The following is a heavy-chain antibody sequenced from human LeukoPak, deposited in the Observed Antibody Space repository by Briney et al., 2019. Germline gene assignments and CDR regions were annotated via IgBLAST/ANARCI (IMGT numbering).Heavy chain of an antibody. CDR2: IYSGGST. CDR3: ARVVSSGPRNYYYYMDV. J-gene: IGHJ6*03. Sequence: GGSLRLSCAASGFTVSSNYMSWVRQAPGKGLEWVSVIYSGGSTYYADSVKGRFTISRDNSKNTLYLQMNSLRAEDMAVYYCARVVSSGPRNYYYYMDVWGKGTTVTISS. CDR1: GFTVSSNY. V-gene: IGHV3-53*01. D-gene: IGHD6-19*01.